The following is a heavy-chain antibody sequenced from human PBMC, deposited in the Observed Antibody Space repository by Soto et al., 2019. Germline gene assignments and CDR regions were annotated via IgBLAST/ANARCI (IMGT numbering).Heavy chain of an antibody. CDR3: ARASITNYFDL. Sequence: QVQLMQSGAEVKKPGASVKNSCKASGYTFTSNYLHWVRQAPGQGPEWMGIIDPSTGTTDYSQRFRGRVTMTRDTSTTTVYMQLGSLKSDDMAVYYCARASITNYFDLWGQGTLVTVSS. D-gene: IGHD1-20*01. CDR1: GYTFTSNY. CDR2: IDPSTGTT. V-gene: IGHV1-46*01. J-gene: IGHJ4*02.